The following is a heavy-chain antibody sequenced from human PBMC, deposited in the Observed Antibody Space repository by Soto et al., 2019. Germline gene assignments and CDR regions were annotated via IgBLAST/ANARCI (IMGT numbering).Heavy chain of an antibody. Sequence: ASVKVSCKAYDFSFTSHGISWVRQAPGQGLEWMGLINPNNGDTSYAQQFQGRVTMTRDTSTSTAYMELSSLRSEDTAVYYCAREGLCTNGVCYQDYWGQGTLVTVSS. V-gene: IGHV1-18*04. D-gene: IGHD2-8*01. CDR2: INPNNGDT. J-gene: IGHJ4*02. CDR1: DFSFTSHG. CDR3: AREGLCTNGVCYQDY.